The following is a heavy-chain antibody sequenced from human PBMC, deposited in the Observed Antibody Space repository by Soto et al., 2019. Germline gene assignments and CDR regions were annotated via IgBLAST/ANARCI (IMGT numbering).Heavy chain of an antibody. D-gene: IGHD7-27*01. CDR2: ISGSGGST. Sequence: PWRSLRLSCSASVFPFSIFAMSWVRQSPGKGLEWVSTISGSGGSTYYADAVKGRFTISRDNSMDTLFLQMKSLRVEDTAIYYCAKEVSLGSTVDLGYWGQGTLVTVSS. J-gene: IGHJ4*02. V-gene: IGHV3-23*01. CDR1: VFPFSIFA. CDR3: AKEVSLGSTVDLGY.